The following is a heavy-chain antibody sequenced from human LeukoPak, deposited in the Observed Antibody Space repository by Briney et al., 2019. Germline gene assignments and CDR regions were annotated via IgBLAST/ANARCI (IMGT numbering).Heavy chain of an antibody. CDR2: ISISSSYI. CDR3: ARDLPSYGSGSYYDY. D-gene: IGHD3-10*01. CDR1: GITASCCI. Sequence: LRFSSASSGITASCCIMCWGHKAPGNGEERGFFISISSSYISYADSVKGRFTISRDNAKNSLYLQMNSLRAEDTAVYYFARDLPSYGSGSYYDYWGQGTLVTVSS. V-gene: IGHV3-21*01. J-gene: IGHJ4*02.